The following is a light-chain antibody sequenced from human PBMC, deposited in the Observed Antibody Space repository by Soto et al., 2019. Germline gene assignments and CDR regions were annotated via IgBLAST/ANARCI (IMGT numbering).Light chain of an antibody. V-gene: IGLV1-40*01. CDR1: NSNIGAGHA. Sequence: QSVLTQPPSVSGAPGRRVTISCTGSNSNIGAGHAAQWYQQPPGTTPKLLIYDNNRRPSGVPVRFSGSRSGTSASLAITGLQAEDEADYYCQSYDNDLSVVFGGGTKVTVL. J-gene: IGLJ2*01. CDR2: DNN. CDR3: QSYDNDLSVV.